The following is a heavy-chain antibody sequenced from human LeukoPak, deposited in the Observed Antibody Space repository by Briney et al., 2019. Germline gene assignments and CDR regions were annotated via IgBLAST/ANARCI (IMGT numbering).Heavy chain of an antibody. V-gene: IGHV2-70*01. CDR3: ARNTYYYGSGSYVEDY. Sequence: SGPALVKPTQTLTLTCTFSGFSLSTSGMCASWIRQPPGKALEWLALIDWDDDKYYSTSLKTRLTISKGTSKNQVVLTMTNMDPVDTATYYCARNTYYYGSGSYVEDYWGQGTLVTVSS. J-gene: IGHJ4*02. CDR2: IDWDDDK. D-gene: IGHD3-10*01. CDR1: GFSLSTSGMC.